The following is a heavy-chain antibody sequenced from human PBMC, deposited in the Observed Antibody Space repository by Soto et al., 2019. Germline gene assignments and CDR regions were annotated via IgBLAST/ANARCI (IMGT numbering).Heavy chain of an antibody. CDR1: GFTFSCYG. CDR2: IWYDGSNK. D-gene: IGHD4-17*01. J-gene: IGHJ4*02. CDR3: ARDRLPYGSNFDY. Sequence: SLRLSCAASGFTFSCYGMHWVRQAPGKGLEWVAVIWYDGSNKYYADSVKGRFTISRDNSKNTLYLQMNSLRAEDTAVYYCARDRLPYGSNFDYWGQGTLVTVSS. V-gene: IGHV3-33*01.